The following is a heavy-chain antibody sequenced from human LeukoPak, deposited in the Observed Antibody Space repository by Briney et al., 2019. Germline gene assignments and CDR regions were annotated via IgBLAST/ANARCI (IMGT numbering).Heavy chain of an antibody. D-gene: IGHD2-15*01. CDR1: GYTFTGYG. CDR2: ISAYNGNT. CDR3: ARDGGYCSGGSCYPYNWFDP. Sequence: GASVKVSCKASGYTFTGYGISWVRQAPGQGLEWMGWISAYNGNTNYAQKLQGRVTMTTDTSTSTAYMELRSLRSDDTAVYYCARDGGYCSGGSCYPYNWFDPWGQGTLVTVSS. V-gene: IGHV1-18*04. J-gene: IGHJ5*02.